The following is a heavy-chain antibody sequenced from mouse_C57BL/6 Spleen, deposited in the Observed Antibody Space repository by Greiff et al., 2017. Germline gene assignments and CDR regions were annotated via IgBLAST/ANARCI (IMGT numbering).Heavy chain of an antibody. V-gene: IGHV5-9-1*02. J-gene: IGHJ3*01. CDR1: GFTFSSYA. CDR3: TRDYGYDWFAY. D-gene: IGHD2-2*01. CDR2: ISSGGDYI. Sequence: DVKLVESGEGLVKPGGSLKLSCAASGFTFSSYAMSWVRQTPEKRLEWVAYISSGGDYIYYADTVKGRFTISRDNARNTLYLQMSSLKSEDTAMYYCTRDYGYDWFAYWGQGTLVTVSA.